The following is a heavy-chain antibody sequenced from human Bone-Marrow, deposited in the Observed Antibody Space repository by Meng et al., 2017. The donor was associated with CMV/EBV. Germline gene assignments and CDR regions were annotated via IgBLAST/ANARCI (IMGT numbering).Heavy chain of an antibody. CDR2: ISSSSSYI. D-gene: IGHD3-3*01. CDR1: GFTFSSYG. Sequence: GGSLRLSCAASGFTFSSYGMHWVRQAPGKGLEWVSSISSSSSYIYYADSVKGRFTISRDNAKNSLYLQMNSLRAEDTAVYYCARVATIFGVVREGMDVWGQGTTVTVSS. V-gene: IGHV3-21*01. J-gene: IGHJ6*02. CDR3: ARVATIFGVVREGMDV.